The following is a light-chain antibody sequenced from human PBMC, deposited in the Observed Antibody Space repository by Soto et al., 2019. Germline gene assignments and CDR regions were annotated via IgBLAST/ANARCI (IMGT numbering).Light chain of an antibody. Sequence: IQMTQSPSTVSASVGDRVAITCRASDNIDIWVARYQQKPWEAPKILIYKASKLENGDPSRFAVFGSGTEVTLSIASLQPDVSATYACAQYNSYSRPFGQGTKGESK. CDR3: AQYNSYSRP. J-gene: IGKJ1*01. CDR1: DNIDIW. V-gene: IGKV1-5*03. CDR2: KAS.